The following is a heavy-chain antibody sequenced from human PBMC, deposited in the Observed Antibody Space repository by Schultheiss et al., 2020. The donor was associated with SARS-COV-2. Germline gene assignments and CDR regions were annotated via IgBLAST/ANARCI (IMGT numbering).Heavy chain of an antibody. V-gene: IGHV3-48*02. CDR3: ARDLGDGYNWRSDY. CDR2: ISSSSSTI. J-gene: IGHJ4*02. D-gene: IGHD5-24*01. CDR1: GFTFSSYS. Sequence: GESLKISCAASGFTFSSYSMNWVRQAPGKGLEWVSYISSSSSTIYYADSVKCRFTISRDNAKNSLYLQMNSLRDEDTAVYYCARDLGDGYNWRSDYWGQGTLVTVSS.